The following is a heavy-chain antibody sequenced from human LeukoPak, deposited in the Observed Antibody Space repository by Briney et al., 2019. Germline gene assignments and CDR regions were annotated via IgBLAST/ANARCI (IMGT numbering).Heavy chain of an antibody. CDR3: ARDVGIVGAIPLGAVWNFDY. D-gene: IGHD1-26*01. V-gene: IGHV4-59*01. Sequence: SETLSLTCTVSRGSINSYYWSWIRQPPGKGLECLGYTYYSGSTNYNPSLESRVTISVDTSKNQFSLKLSSVTAADTAVYYCARDVGIVGAIPLGAVWNFDYWGQGTLVTVSS. CDR2: TYYSGST. CDR1: RGSINSYY. J-gene: IGHJ4*02.